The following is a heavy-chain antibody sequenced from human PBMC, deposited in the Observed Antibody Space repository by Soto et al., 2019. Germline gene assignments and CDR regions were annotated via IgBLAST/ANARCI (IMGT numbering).Heavy chain of an antibody. CDR1: GYTFTSYG. CDR3: ARPRGYSWYGTGGDY. V-gene: IGHV1-18*01. J-gene: IGHJ4*02. Sequence: ASVKVSCKASGYTFTSYGISWVRQAPGQGLEWMGWISAYNGNTNYAQKLQGRVTMTTDTSTSTAYMELRSLRSDDTAVYYCARPRGYSWYGTGGDYWGQGTLVTVSS. D-gene: IGHD5-18*01. CDR2: ISAYNGNT.